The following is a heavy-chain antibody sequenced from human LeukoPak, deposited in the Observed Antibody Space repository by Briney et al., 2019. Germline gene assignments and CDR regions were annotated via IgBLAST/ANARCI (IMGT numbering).Heavy chain of an antibody. V-gene: IGHV3-23*01. Sequence: PSETLSLTCTVSGGSISSYYWSWIRQSPGKGMEWVSSISGGGETTYYADSAKGRFTISRDNSQNTLYLQMNSLRAEDTAVYYCARDYADYVGYSFFDYWGQGTLVTVSS. CDR2: ISGGGETT. CDR1: GGSISSYY. D-gene: IGHD4-17*01. J-gene: IGHJ4*02. CDR3: ARDYADYVGYSFFDY.